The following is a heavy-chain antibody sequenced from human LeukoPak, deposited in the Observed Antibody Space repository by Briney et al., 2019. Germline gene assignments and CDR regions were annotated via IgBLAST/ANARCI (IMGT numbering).Heavy chain of an antibody. CDR3: TRASSVWGSYRPSAHMDV. J-gene: IGHJ6*03. CDR2: ISSSSSYI. V-gene: IGHV3-21*04. D-gene: IGHD3-16*02. CDR1: GFTFSSYS. Sequence: GGSLRLSCAASGFTFSSYSMNWVRQAPGKGLEWVSSISSSSSYIYYADSVKGRFTISRDNAKNSLYLQMNSLKTEDTAVYYCTRASSVWGSYRPSAHMDVWGKGTTVTVSS.